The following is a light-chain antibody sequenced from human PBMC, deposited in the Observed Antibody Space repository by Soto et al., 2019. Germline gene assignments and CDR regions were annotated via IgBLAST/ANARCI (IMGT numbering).Light chain of an antibody. CDR1: RSDVGSYDH. CDR3: SSYTSTTSIYV. J-gene: IGLJ1*01. V-gene: IGLV2-14*01. Sequence: QSVLTQPASVSGSPGQSITISCTGSRSDVGSYDHVSWYQQSPGKAPKVIIYEVKYRPSGISDRFSASKSGNTASLTISGLQAEDEAVYYCSSYTSTTSIYVFGSGTKVTVL. CDR2: EVK.